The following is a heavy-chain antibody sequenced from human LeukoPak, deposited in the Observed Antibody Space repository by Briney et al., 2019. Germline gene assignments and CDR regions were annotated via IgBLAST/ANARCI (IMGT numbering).Heavy chain of an antibody. CDR1: GASITSSSYY. V-gene: IGHV4-39*01. J-gene: IGHJ4*02. D-gene: IGHD3-10*01. CDR2: IYYSGST. Sequence: SETLSLTCTVSGASITSSSYYWGWIRQPPGKGLEWIGSIYYSGSTYYNPSLKSRVTISVDTSKNQFSLKLSSVTAADTAVYYCASGLLWFGELSWGQGTLVTVSS. CDR3: ASGLLWFGELS.